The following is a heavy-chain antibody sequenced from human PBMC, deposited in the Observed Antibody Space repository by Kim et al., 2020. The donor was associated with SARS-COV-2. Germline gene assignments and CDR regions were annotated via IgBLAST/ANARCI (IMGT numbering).Heavy chain of an antibody. CDR2: INHSGST. CDR1: GGSFSGYY. Sequence: SETLSLTCAVYGGSFSGYYWSWIRQPPGKGLEWIGEINHSGSTNYNPSLKSRVTISVDTSKNQFSLKLSSVTAADTAVYYCARGRKSGSYTLRHPYFDYWGQGTLVTVSS. D-gene: IGHD1-26*01. J-gene: IGHJ4*02. V-gene: IGHV4-34*01. CDR3: ARGRKSGSYTLRHPYFDY.